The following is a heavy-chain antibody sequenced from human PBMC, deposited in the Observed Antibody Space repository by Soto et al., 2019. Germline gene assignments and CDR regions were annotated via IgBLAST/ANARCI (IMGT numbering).Heavy chain of an antibody. CDR3: ARAPLIVGGSWGAGY. Sequence: QVQLVQSGAEVKKPGASVKVSCKASGYTFTSYGISSVRQAPGQGLEWMGWISGYNGNTNYAQNLQGRVTMNTDTSTSTAYMELRSLISDDTAVYYCARAPLIVGGSWGAGYWGEGTLVTVSS. J-gene: IGHJ4*02. CDR2: ISGYNGNT. V-gene: IGHV1-18*01. CDR1: GYTFTSYG. D-gene: IGHD1-26*01.